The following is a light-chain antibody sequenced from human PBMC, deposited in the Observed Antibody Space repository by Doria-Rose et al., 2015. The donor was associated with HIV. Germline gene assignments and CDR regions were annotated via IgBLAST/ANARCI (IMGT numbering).Light chain of an antibody. CDR2: DAS. J-gene: IGKJ5*01. CDR3: QQYGTSRGT. Sequence: TQSPGTLSLSPGERATLSCRASQRVKSSYLAWYQQKPGQAPRLLIYDASTRATGIPDRFSGSGSRTDFTLTISRLEHEDVAVYYCQQYGTSRGTFGQGTRLEIK. V-gene: IGKV3-20*01. CDR1: QRVKSSY.